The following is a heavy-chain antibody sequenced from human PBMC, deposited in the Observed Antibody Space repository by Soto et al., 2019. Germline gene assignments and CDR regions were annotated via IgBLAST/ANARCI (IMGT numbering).Heavy chain of an antibody. CDR3: AAPGYISSWYDRLDYYYYYGMDV. V-gene: IGHV1-58*01. CDR2: IVVGSGNT. J-gene: IGHJ6*02. Sequence: SAKACVKASGFTFTSSAVQWARQARGQRLEWIGWIVVGSGNTNYAQKFQERVTITRDMSTSTAYMELSSLRSEDTAVYYCAAPGYISSWYDRLDYYYYYGMDVWGQGTKVTVSS. D-gene: IGHD6-13*01. CDR1: GFTFTSSA.